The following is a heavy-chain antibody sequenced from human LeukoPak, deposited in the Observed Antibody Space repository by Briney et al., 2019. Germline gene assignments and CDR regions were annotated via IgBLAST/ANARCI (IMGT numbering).Heavy chain of an antibody. J-gene: IGHJ1*01. CDR3: ARVPLSDPSGHYYPH. D-gene: IGHD3-22*01. CDR1: GYTFTNYG. CDR2: INTGNGNT. V-gene: IGHV1-3*04. Sequence: GASVKVSCKTSGYTFTNYGMHWMRQAPRQSPEWMGWINTGNGNTKSSQKFQDRVTLTRDTSASTAYMELNSLSSEDTAVYYCARVPLSDPSGHYYPHWGQGTLVTVSS.